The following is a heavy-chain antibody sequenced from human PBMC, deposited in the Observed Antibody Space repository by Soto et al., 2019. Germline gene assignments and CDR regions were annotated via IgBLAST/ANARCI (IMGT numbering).Heavy chain of an antibody. Sequence: GGSLRLSCAASGFTFSSYAMHWVRQAPGKGLEWVAVISYDGSNKYYADSVKGRFTISRDNSKNTLYLQMNSLRAEDTAVYYCARDPDDYDSSGYLNYYYYGMDVWGQGTTVTVSS. V-gene: IGHV3-30-3*01. CDR3: ARDPDDYDSSGYLNYYYYGMDV. CDR1: GFTFSSYA. CDR2: ISYDGSNK. D-gene: IGHD3-22*01. J-gene: IGHJ6*02.